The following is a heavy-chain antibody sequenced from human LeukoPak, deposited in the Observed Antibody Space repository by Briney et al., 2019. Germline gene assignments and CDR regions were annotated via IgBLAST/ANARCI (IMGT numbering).Heavy chain of an antibody. CDR1: GFTFSSYS. D-gene: IGHD4-17*01. CDR2: ISSSSTYI. V-gene: IGHV3-21*01. Sequence: PGGSLRLSCAASGFTFSSYSRNLVRQAPGNGLEWVSSISSSSTYIYYADSVKGRFTISRDNAKNSLYLQMNSLRDEDTAVYYCARDLHGDYPGDYWGQGTLVTVSS. CDR3: ARDLHGDYPGDY. J-gene: IGHJ4*02.